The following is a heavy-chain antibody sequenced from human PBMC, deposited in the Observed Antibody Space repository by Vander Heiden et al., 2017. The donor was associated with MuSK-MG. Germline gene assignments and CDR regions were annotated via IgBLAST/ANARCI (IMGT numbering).Heavy chain of an antibody. V-gene: IGHV3-48*01. D-gene: IGHD3-22*01. CDR3: ARVLVIDDRNINYGPSVY. J-gene: IGHJ4*02. CDR1: GFTFSSYS. CDR2: ISSTSKTI. Sequence: EVQLVESGGGLVQPGGSLRLSCSASGFTFSSYSMNWVRQAPGKGLDWISYISSTSKTIYYADSVKGRVTISRDNARNSLYRQMNSLRVEETAIYYCARVLVIDDRNINYGPSVYWGQGIPVTISS.